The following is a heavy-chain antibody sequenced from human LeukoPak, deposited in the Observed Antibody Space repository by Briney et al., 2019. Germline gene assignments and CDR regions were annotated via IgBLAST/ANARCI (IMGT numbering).Heavy chain of an antibody. D-gene: IGHD3-22*01. V-gene: IGHV1-69*04. CDR2: IIPIFGIA. CDR1: GGTFSSYA. J-gene: IGHJ3*02. CDR3: ARDVSYYDSSGYYYSDTFDI. Sequence: SVKVPCKASGGTFSSYAISWVRQAPGQGLEWMGRIIPIFGIANYAQKFQGRVTITADKSTSTAYMELSSLRSEDTAVYYCARDVSYYDSSGYYYSDTFDIWGQGTMVTVSS.